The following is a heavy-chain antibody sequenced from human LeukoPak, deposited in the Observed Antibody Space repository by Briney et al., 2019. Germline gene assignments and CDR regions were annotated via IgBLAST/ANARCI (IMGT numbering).Heavy chain of an antibody. V-gene: IGHV1-18*01. CDR2: ISAYNGNT. Sequence: ASVKVSCKASGYTFTSYGISWVRQAPGQGLEWMGWISAYNGNTNYAQNLQGRVTMTTDTSTSTAYMELRSLRSDDTAVYYCAGVRGGSSWYRGDYYYYMDVWGKGTTVTISS. D-gene: IGHD6-13*01. CDR3: AGVRGGSSWYRGDYYYYMDV. CDR1: GYTFTSYG. J-gene: IGHJ6*03.